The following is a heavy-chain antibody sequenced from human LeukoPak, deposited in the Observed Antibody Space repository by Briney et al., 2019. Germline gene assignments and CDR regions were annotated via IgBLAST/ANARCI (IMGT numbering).Heavy chain of an antibody. J-gene: IGHJ4*02. CDR2: IYHSGSS. Sequence: QSSETLSLTCAVSGYSISSGYYWGWIRQPPGQGLEWIGSIYHSGSSYYNPSLKSRFTISVDTSKNQFSLKLSSVTAADTAVYYCGRFDVQSGSDYRGQGTLVTASS. CDR3: GRFDVQSGSDY. V-gene: IGHV4-38-2*01. D-gene: IGHD1-26*01. CDR1: GYSISSGYY.